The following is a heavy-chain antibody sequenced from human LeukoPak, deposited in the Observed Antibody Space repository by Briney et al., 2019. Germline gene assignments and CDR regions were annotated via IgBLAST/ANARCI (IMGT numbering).Heavy chain of an antibody. CDR1: GYPINSYY. CDR3: ARARDGHINNWFDP. J-gene: IGHJ5*02. D-gene: IGHD5-24*01. CDR2: IYYSGST. Sequence: SETLSQTFTVPGYPINSYYWSWIRQPPGKGLEWIGYIYYSGSTNYNPSLKSRVTISVDTSKNQFSLKMSSVTAADTAVYYCARARDGHINNWFDPWGQGTLVTVSS. V-gene: IGHV4-59*01.